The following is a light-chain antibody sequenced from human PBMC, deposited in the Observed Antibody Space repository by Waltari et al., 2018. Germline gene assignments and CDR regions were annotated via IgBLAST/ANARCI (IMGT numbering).Light chain of an antibody. Sequence: SYVVTQPPSVSVAPGKTASITCGGNNTGSKRVHWYQQKPGQAPVLVIYDDSDRPSGIPERFSGSNSENTATLTISRVEAGDEADYYCQVWDSSSDHNYVFGTATKVTVL. V-gene: IGLV3-21*04. CDR1: NTGSKR. CDR2: DDS. J-gene: IGLJ1*01. CDR3: QVWDSSSDHNYV.